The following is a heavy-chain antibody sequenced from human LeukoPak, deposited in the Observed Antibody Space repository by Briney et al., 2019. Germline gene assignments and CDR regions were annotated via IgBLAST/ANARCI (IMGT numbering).Heavy chain of an antibody. J-gene: IGHJ4*02. CDR1: GYTFTSYY. CDR3: ARYQEGFDY. CDR2: IYPRDGST. Sequence: GASVKVSCKASGYTFTSYYMHWVRQSPGQGLEWMGMIYPRDGSTSYAQKFQGRVTVTRDTSTSTVHMELSGLRSEDTAVYYCARYQEGFDYWGQGTLVTVSS. V-gene: IGHV1-46*01.